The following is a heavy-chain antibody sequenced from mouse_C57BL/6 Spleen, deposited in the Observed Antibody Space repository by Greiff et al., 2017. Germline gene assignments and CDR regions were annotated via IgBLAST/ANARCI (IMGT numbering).Heavy chain of an antibody. CDR1: GYTFTDYE. Sequence: QVQLQQSGAELVRPGASVTLSCKASGYTFTDYEMHWVKQTPVHGLEWIGAIDPETGGTAYNQKFKGKAILTADKSSSTAYMELRSLTSEDSAVYYCTRGGPRYFDVWGTGTTVTVSS. CDR2: IDPETGGT. V-gene: IGHV1-15*01. CDR3: TRGGPRYFDV. J-gene: IGHJ1*03.